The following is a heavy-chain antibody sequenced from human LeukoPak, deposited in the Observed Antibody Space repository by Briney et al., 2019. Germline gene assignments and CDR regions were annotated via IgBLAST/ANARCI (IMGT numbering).Heavy chain of an antibody. CDR2: IYPGDSDT. J-gene: IGHJ4*02. CDR3: ARLRARRTTYYDFWSAASLGTFDY. V-gene: IGHV5-51*01. Sequence: GESLKISCKGSGYSFTSYWIGWVRQMPGKGLEWMGIIYPGDSDTRYSPSFQGQVTISADKSISTAYLQWSSLKASDTAMYYCARLRARRTTYYDFWSAASLGTFDYWGQGTLVTVSS. CDR1: GYSFTSYW. D-gene: IGHD3-3*01.